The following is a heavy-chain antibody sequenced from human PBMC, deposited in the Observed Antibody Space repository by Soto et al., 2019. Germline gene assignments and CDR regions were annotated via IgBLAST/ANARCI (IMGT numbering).Heavy chain of an antibody. CDR3: ARDAVPLTCGAVIGSFDY. D-gene: IGHD3-16*02. Sequence: QVQLVESGGGVVQPGRSLRLSCAASGFTFSSYGMHWVRQAPGKGLEWVAVIWYDGSNKYYADSVKGRFTISRDNSKSTLYLQITSSRAEDTAVSYSARDAVPLTCGAVIGSFDYWGQGTLVAVSS. CDR1: GFTFSSYG. V-gene: IGHV3-33*01. J-gene: IGHJ4*02. CDR2: IWYDGSNK.